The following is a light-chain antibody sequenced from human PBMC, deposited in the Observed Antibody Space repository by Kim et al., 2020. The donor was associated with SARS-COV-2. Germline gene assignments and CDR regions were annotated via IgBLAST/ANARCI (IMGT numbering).Light chain of an antibody. V-gene: IGLV2-14*01. CDR1: SSDVGGYNH. Sequence: GRDNTISSTGTSSDVGGYNHVSWYQQQQGKAPTHLIYEVRKRPSGVSNRFSGSKSGNTASLTISGLQAEDEADYYCSSYTSSSTGVFGGGTQLTVL. CDR3: SSYTSSSTGV. CDR2: EVR. J-gene: IGLJ3*02.